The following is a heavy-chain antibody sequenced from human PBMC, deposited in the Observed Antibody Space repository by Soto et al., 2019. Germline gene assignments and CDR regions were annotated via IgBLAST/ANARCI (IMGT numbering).Heavy chain of an antibody. CDR2: INHSGST. CDR3: ARGLGAARPFDY. J-gene: IGHJ4*02. V-gene: IGHV4-34*01. D-gene: IGHD6-6*01. Sequence: SETLSLTCAVYGGSFSGYYWSWIRQPPGKGLEWIGEINHSGSTNYNPSLKSRVTISVDTSKNQFSLKLSSVTAADTAVYYCARGLGAARPFDYWGQGTLVTVSS. CDR1: GGSFSGYY.